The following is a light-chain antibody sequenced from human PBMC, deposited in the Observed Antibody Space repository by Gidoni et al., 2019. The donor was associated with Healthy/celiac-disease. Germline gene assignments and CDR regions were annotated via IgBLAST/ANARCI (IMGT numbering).Light chain of an antibody. CDR3: QQYNNCPLT. CDR1: QSVSSN. CDR2: GAS. Sequence: EIVMTQYPATLSVSPGERATLPCRASQSVSSNLAWYQQKPGQAPRLLIYGASTRATGIPARFSGSGSGTEFTLTISSLQSEDFAVYYCQQYNNCPLTFGGGTKVEIK. V-gene: IGKV3-15*01. J-gene: IGKJ4*01.